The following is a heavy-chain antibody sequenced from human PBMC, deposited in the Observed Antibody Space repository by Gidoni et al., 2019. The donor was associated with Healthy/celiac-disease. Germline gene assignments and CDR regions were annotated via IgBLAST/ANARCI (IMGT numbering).Heavy chain of an antibody. J-gene: IGHJ4*02. V-gene: IGHV3-48*03. CDR2: ISSSGSTI. CDR1: GFPFSSYE. CDR3: ARDGAYIKHDY. D-gene: IGHD4-4*01. Sequence: EVQLVESGGGLVQPGGSLRLSCAASGFPFSSYEMNWVRQAPGKGLAWVSYISSSGSTIYYADSVKGRFTISRDNAKNSLYLQMNSLRAEDTAVYYCARDGAYIKHDYWGQGTLVTVSS.